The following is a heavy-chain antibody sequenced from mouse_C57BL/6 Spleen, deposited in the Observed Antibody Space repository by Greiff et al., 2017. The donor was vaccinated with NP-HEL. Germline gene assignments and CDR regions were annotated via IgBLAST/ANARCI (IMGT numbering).Heavy chain of an antibody. CDR3: ANYGSSYVLAY. CDR1: GYAFSSSW. V-gene: IGHV1-82*01. J-gene: IGHJ3*01. CDR2: IYPGDGDT. Sequence: VQLQQSGPELVKPGASVKISCKASGYAFSSSWMNWVKQRPGKGLEWIGRIYPGDGDTNYNGKFKGKATLTADKSSSTAYLQISSLTSEDSAVYFCANYGSSYVLAYWGQGTLVTVSA. D-gene: IGHD1-1*01.